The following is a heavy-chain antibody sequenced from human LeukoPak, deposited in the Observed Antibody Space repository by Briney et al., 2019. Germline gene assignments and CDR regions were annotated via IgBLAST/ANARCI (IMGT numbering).Heavy chain of an antibody. CDR3: ARLVRATAYFDY. CDR1: GGSITSSSYY. Sequence: SETLPLTCTVSGGSITSSSYYWGWIRQPPGQGLEWIGSFYYSGSTYYNSSLKSRVTIVVDTSKNQFSLKVSSVTAADTAVYYCARLVRATAYFDYWGQGTLVTVSS. V-gene: IGHV4-39*01. D-gene: IGHD1-26*01. CDR2: FYYSGST. J-gene: IGHJ4*02.